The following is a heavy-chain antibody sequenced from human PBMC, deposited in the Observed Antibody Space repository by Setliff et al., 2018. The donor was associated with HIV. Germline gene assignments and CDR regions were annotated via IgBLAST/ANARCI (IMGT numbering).Heavy chain of an antibody. CDR2: IHHSGST. Sequence: PSETLSLTCTVSGYSITSGYYWGWIRQPPGKGLEWIGSIHHSGSTYYNPSLKSRVIISVDTSKNEVSLKVSSVTAADTAVYYCARAVGASYATPYLDYWGRGTLVTVSS. J-gene: IGHJ4*02. V-gene: IGHV4-38-2*02. D-gene: IGHD1-26*01. CDR1: GYSITSGYY. CDR3: ARAVGASYATPYLDY.